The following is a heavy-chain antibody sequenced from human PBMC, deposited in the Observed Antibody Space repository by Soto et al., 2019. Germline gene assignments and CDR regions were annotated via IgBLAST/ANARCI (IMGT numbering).Heavy chain of an antibody. J-gene: IGHJ6*03. Sequence: QVQLVESGGGVVQPGRSLRLSCAASGFTFSSYGMHWVRQAPGKGLEWVAVIWYDGSNKYYEDSVKGRFTISRDNSKNTLYLQMNSLRAEDTAVYYCARGDSSGWGYYYYYYMDVWGKGTTVTVSS. CDR1: GFTFSSYG. CDR3: ARGDSSGWGYYYYYYMDV. D-gene: IGHD6-25*01. CDR2: IWYDGSNK. V-gene: IGHV3-33*01.